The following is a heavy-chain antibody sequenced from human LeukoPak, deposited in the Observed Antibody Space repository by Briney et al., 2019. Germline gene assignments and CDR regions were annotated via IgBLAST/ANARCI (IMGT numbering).Heavy chain of an antibody. CDR2: INHSGST. D-gene: IGHD3-9*01. Sequence: SETLSLTCAVYGGSFSGYYWSWIRQPPGKGLEWIGEINHSGSTNYNPSLKSRVTISVDTSKNQFSLKLSSVTAADTAVYYCARGRNQLRYFDWPKAKNWFDPWGQGTLVTVSS. CDR3: ARGRNQLRYFDWPKAKNWFDP. J-gene: IGHJ5*02. CDR1: GGSFSGYY. V-gene: IGHV4-34*01.